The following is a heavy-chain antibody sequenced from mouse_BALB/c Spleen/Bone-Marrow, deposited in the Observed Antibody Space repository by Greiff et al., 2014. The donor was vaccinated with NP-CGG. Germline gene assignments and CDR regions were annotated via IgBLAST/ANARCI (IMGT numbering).Heavy chain of an antibody. Sequence: EVQLVESGGGLVQPGGSLRLSCATSGFTFTDYYMSWVRQPPGKALEWLGFIRNKANGYTTEYSASVKGRFTISRDNSQSILYLQMNTLRAEDSATYYCARSGSSFYYYAMDYWGQGTSVTVSS. CDR1: GFTFTDYY. J-gene: IGHJ4*01. CDR2: IRNKANGYTT. D-gene: IGHD1-1*01. V-gene: IGHV7-3*02. CDR3: ARSGSSFYYYAMDY.